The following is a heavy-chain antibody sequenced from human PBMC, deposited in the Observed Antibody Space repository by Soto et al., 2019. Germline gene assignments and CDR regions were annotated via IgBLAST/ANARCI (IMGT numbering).Heavy chain of an antibody. CDR3: ASDRVTIFGVVNICYFDL. D-gene: IGHD3-3*01. J-gene: IGHJ2*01. CDR2: ISAYNGNT. CDR1: GYTFTSYG. V-gene: IGHV1-18*01. Sequence: QVQLVQSGAEVKKPGASVKVSCKASGYTFTSYGIIWVRQAPGQGLEWMGWISAYNGNTNYAQKLKGRVTMTTDTSTSTAYMELTSLRSDETAVYYCASDRVTIFGVVNICYFDLWGRGTLVTGS.